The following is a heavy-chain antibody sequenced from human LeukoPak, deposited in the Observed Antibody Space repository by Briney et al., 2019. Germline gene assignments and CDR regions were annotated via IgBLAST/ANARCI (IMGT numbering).Heavy chain of an antibody. CDR1: GYTFTGYY. CDR2: INPNSGGT. D-gene: IGHD3-3*01. Sequence: ASVKVSCKASGYTFTGYYMHWVRQAPGQGLEWMGWINPNSGGTNYAQKFQGWVTMTRDTSISAAYMELSRLRSDDTAVYYCARSFGVVYGMDVWGQGTTVTVSS. CDR3: ARSFGVVYGMDV. J-gene: IGHJ6*02. V-gene: IGHV1-2*04.